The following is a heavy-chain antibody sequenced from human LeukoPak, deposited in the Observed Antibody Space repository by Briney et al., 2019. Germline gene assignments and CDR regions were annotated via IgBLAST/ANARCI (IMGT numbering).Heavy chain of an antibody. CDR3: ARVFRGYYYYYMDV. CDR1: GGSFSGYY. J-gene: IGHJ6*03. V-gene: IGHV4-34*01. Sequence: SETLSLTCAVYGGSFSGYYWSWIRQPPGKGLEWIGEINHSGSTNYNPSLKSRVTISADTSKNQFSLKRSSVTAADTAVYYCARVFRGYYYYYMDVWGKGTTVTMSS. D-gene: IGHD3-10*01. CDR2: INHSGST.